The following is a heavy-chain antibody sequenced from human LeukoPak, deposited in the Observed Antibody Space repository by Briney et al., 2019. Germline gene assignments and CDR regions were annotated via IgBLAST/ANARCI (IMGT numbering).Heavy chain of an antibody. CDR3: ARDPRCSSMSCYRSSFYGMDV. CDR2: ITGSSSYI. V-gene: IGHV3-21*01. Sequence: GGSLRLSCAASGFTFSTYYMHWVRQAPGKGLEWVSFITGSSSYIYYTDSVKGRFNISRDNAKNSLFLQMNSLRAEDTAVYYCARDPRCSSMSCYRSSFYGMDVWGQGTTVTVSS. D-gene: IGHD2-2*01. J-gene: IGHJ6*02. CDR1: GFTFSTYY.